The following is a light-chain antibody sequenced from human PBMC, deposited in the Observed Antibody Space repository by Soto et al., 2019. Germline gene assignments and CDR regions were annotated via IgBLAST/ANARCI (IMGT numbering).Light chain of an antibody. J-gene: IGKJ2*01. CDR2: GAS. Sequence: EIVLTQSPDTLSLSPGERATLSCRASQSVSSIYLAWYQKKPGLAPRLLIYGASNRATGIPDRFSGSGSGTDFTLTISRLEPEDFAVYYCQQYGSSLYTFGQGTKLEIK. CDR1: QSVSSIY. CDR3: QQYGSSLYT. V-gene: IGKV3-20*01.